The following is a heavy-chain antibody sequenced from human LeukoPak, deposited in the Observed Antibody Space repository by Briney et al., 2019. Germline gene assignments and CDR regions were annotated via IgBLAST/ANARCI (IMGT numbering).Heavy chain of an antibody. CDR2: ISYDGSNK. J-gene: IGHJ3*02. Sequence: GGSLRLSCAASGFTFSSYAMHWVRQAPGKGLEWVAVISYDGSNKYYADSVKGRFTISRDNSKNTLYLQMNSLRAEDTAVYYCAREGSGWYAMHDAFDIWGQGTMVTVSS. CDR1: GFTFSSYA. CDR3: AREGSGWYAMHDAFDI. V-gene: IGHV3-30*04. D-gene: IGHD6-19*01.